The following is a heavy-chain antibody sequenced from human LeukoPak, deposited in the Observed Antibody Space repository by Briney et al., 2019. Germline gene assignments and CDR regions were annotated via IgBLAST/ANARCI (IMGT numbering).Heavy chain of an antibody. CDR3: ARDHGRWELRY. D-gene: IGHD1-26*01. CDR1: GGTFSSYA. V-gene: IGHV1-2*02. Sequence: ASVRVSCKASGGTFSSYAISWVRQAPGQGLEWMGWINPNSGGTNYAQKFQGRVTMTRDTSISTAYMELSRLRSDDTAVYYCARDHGRWELRYWGQGTLVTVSS. J-gene: IGHJ4*02. CDR2: INPNSGGT.